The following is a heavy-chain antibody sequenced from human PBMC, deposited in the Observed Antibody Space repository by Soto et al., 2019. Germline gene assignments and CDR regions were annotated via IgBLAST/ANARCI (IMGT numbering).Heavy chain of an antibody. CDR2: ISHDRRIT. Sequence: QVQLVESGGGMVQPGTSLRLSCAASGFTFNSLSLHWVRQRPDKGLEWVAVISHDRRITFYADFVKGRFTVSRDNSKNTIYLQVNCLRAEDTAVYYCAREPFGDSQYFDYWGQGTLVTVSS. D-gene: IGHD2-21*02. CDR3: AREPFGDSQYFDY. J-gene: IGHJ4*02. V-gene: IGHV3-30*04. CDR1: GFTFNSLS.